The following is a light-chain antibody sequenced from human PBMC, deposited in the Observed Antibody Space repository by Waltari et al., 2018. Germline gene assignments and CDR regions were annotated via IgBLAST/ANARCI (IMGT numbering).Light chain of an antibody. J-gene: IGKJ2*01. CDR2: DAS. Sequence: DIQMTQSPSTLSTSVGDRFTITRRASQSISNWLAWYQQKPGQAPKFLIYDASSLESGVPSRFSGSGSGTEFTLTISSLQPDDFATYFCQQYNDYPFTFGQGTKLEVK. CDR1: QSISNW. CDR3: QQYNDYPFT. V-gene: IGKV1-5*01.